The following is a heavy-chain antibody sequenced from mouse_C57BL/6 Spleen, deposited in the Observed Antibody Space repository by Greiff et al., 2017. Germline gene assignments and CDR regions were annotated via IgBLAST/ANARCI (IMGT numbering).Heavy chain of an antibody. CDR2: INPNNGGT. V-gene: IGHV1-18*01. D-gene: IGHD1-1*01. Sequence: EVQLQQSGPELVKPGASVKIPCKASGYTFTDYNMDWVKQSHGKSLEWIGDINPNNGGTIYNQKFKGKATLTVDKSSSTAYMELRSLTSEDTAVYYCARGRTTVVATDWYFDVWGTGTTVTVSS. CDR1: GYTFTDYN. J-gene: IGHJ1*03. CDR3: ARGRTTVVATDWYFDV.